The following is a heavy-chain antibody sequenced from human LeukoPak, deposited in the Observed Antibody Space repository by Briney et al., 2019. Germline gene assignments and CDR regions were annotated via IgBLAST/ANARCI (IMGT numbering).Heavy chain of an antibody. Sequence: GGSLRLSCAASGFTFSSYAMSWVRQAPGKGLEWVSTISGSGSSSYFSDSVKGRFTISRDNSKNTLDLQMSSLRAEDTAVYYCAKRAHFTMSTDYFDYWGQGALVTVSS. J-gene: IGHJ4*02. CDR2: ISGSGSSS. CDR3: AKRAHFTMSTDYFDY. D-gene: IGHD3-10*02. V-gene: IGHV3-23*01. CDR1: GFTFSSYA.